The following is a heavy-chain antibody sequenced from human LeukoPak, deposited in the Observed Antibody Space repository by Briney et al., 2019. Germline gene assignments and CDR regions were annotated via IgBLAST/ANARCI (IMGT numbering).Heavy chain of an antibody. D-gene: IGHD3-3*01. V-gene: IGHV4-39*07. Sequence: KSSETLSLTCTVSGGSISSSSYYWGWIRQPPGKGLEWIGSIYYSGSTYYNPSLKSRVTISVDTSKNQFSLKLSSVTAADTAVYYCAREIRFLEWLSIGLRHYMDVWGKGTMVTVSS. J-gene: IGHJ6*03. CDR2: IYYSGST. CDR3: AREIRFLEWLSIGLRHYMDV. CDR1: GGSISSSSYY.